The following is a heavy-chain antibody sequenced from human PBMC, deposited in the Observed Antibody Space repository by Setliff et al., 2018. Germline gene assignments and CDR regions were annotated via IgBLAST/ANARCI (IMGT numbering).Heavy chain of an antibody. D-gene: IGHD1-1*01. CDR1: GASIRSYF. J-gene: IGHJ6*04. Sequence: SETLSLTCSVSGASIRSYFWTWFRQPPGKGLEWIGYVYYSGRTKYNPALESRVTISEDTSKSQFSLNLSSVTAADTAVYCCATYPLYGRTQLVDVWGKGTTVTVSS. V-gene: IGHV4-59*01. CDR2: VYYSGRT. CDR3: ATYPLYGRTQLVDV.